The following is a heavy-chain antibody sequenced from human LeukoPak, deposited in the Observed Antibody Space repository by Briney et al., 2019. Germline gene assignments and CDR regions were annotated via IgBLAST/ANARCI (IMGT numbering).Heavy chain of an antibody. Sequence: GGSLRLSCAASGFTFSSYSMNWVRQAPGKGLEWVSSISGSSSTIHYADSVKGRFTISRDNSKNTLYVQMKSLRAEDTAVYYCAKDFVVVPGNVNYFDYWGQGTLVTVSS. D-gene: IGHD2-21*02. CDR2: ISGSSSTI. V-gene: IGHV3-23*01. J-gene: IGHJ4*02. CDR3: AKDFVVVPGNVNYFDY. CDR1: GFTFSSYS.